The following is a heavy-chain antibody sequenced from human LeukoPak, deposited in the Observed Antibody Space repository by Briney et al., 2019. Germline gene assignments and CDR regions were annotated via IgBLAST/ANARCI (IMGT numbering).Heavy chain of an antibody. CDR2: VTSSSTYI. D-gene: IGHD2-2*01. J-gene: IGHJ4*02. CDR3: ARDVDVSAAVIPGYFDS. Sequence: PGGTLSLSCPASGFTFSSYPMNWARQAPGKGLEWVSSVTSSSTYIYYAESVKGRFAISRDNAKNSLYLQMDSLRPEDTAVYYCARDVDVSAAVIPGYFDSWGQGTLVTVSS. CDR1: GFTFSSYP. V-gene: IGHV3-21*01.